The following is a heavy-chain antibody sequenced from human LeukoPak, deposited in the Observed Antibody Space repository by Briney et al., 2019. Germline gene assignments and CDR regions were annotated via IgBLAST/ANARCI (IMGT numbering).Heavy chain of an antibody. CDR1: GFIIGSYW. CDR3: ARAGYYGDDAFDL. V-gene: IGHV3-7*01. J-gene: IGHJ3*01. CDR2: ITRDGSEK. D-gene: IGHD2/OR15-2a*01. Sequence: GSLRLSCVASGFIIGSYWMSWVRQAPGKGLEWVANITRDGSEKYYVDSVKGRLTISRDNARNSLYLQMNNLTAADTAIYYCARAGYYGDDAFDLWGQGTRVTVSS.